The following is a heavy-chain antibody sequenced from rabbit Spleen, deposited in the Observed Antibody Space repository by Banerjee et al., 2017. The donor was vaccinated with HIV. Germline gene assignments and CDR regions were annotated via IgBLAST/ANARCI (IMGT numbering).Heavy chain of an antibody. CDR1: GFSFSSNW. Sequence: QSLEESGGDLVKPGASLTLTCTASGFSFSSNWICWVRQAPGKGLEWIACIDTSDGDTDYANWPKGRFTISRPWSTTVTLQMTSLTVADTATYFCARASNSDGRVYARGFGLWGPGTLVTVS. CDR3: ARASNSDGRVYARGFGL. J-gene: IGHJ4*01. D-gene: IGHD6-1*01. CDR2: IDTSDGDT. V-gene: IGHV1S40*01.